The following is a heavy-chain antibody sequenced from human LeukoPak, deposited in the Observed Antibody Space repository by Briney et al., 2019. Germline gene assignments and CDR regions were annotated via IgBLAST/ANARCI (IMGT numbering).Heavy chain of an antibody. D-gene: IGHD6-13*01. CDR2: IYSGGST. CDR3: ARIIAAAGHFDY. J-gene: IGHJ4*02. V-gene: IGHV3-53*01. CDR1: GFTVSSNY. Sequence: GGSLRLSCAASGFTVSSNYMSWVRQAPGKGLEWVSVIYSGGSTYYADSVKGRFTISRDNSKNTLYLQMNSLRAEDTAVYYCARIIAAAGHFDYWGQGTLVTVSS.